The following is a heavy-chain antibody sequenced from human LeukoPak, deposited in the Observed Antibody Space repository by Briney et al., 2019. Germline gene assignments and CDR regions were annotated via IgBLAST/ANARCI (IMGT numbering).Heavy chain of an antibody. J-gene: IGHJ2*01. V-gene: IGHV3-7*01. D-gene: IGHD3-10*01. CDR1: GFTFSSSW. CDR3: AKRGEDYYGSGSYYQIYWYFDL. Sequence: PGGSLRLSCAASGFTFSSSWMSWVRQAPGKGLEWVANIKQDGSEKYYVDSVKGRFIISRDNAKNSLYLQMNGLRAEDTAVYYCAKRGEDYYGSGSYYQIYWYFDLWGRGTLVTVSS. CDR2: IKQDGSEK.